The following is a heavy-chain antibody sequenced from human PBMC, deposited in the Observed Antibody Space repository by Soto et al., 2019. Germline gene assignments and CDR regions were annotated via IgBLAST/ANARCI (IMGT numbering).Heavy chain of an antibody. J-gene: IGHJ4*02. D-gene: IGHD6-19*01. CDR2: IYPGDSDT. CDR3: ARVYSSGSDY. CDR1: GYSFTTYW. Sequence: PGESLKISCKGSGYSFTTYWIGWVRQMPGKGLEWMGIIYPGDSDTKYSPSFQGQVTISADKSINTAYLQWSSLQASDSAMYYCARVYSSGSDYWGRGTLVTVSS. V-gene: IGHV5-51*01.